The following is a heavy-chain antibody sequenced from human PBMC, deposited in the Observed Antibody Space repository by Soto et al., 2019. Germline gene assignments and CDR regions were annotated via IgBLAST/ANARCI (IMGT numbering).Heavy chain of an antibody. CDR1: GFTFSSYG. J-gene: IGHJ4*02. CDR2: ISGSGGST. Sequence: EVQLLESGGGLVQPGGSLRLSCAASGFTFSSYGLSWVRQAPGKGLEWVSGISGSGGSTYYADAVKGRFTISRDNSRNTLYLQMSSLRAEDTAVYSCASQRPCGGGSCFSLRSFDRWGQGTLVTVSS. D-gene: IGHD2-15*01. V-gene: IGHV3-23*01. CDR3: ASQRPCGGGSCFSLRSFDR.